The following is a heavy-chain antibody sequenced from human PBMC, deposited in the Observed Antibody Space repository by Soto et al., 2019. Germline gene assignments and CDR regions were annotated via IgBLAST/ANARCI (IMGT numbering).Heavy chain of an antibody. CDR2: ISNNGGST. J-gene: IGHJ1*01. CDR1: GFTFSSYA. CDR3: AKGVPGIAVAGTGYFQH. Sequence: GGSLRLSRAASGFTFSSYAMHWVRQAPGKGLEYVSAISNNGGSTYYANSVKGRFTISRDNSKNTLYLQMNSLRAEDTAVYYCAKGVPGIAVAGTGYFQHWGQGTLVTVSS. D-gene: IGHD6-19*01. V-gene: IGHV3-64*01.